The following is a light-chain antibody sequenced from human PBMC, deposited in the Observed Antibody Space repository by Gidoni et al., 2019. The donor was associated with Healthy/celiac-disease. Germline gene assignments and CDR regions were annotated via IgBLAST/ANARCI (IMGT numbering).Light chain of an antibody. CDR2: GAS. J-gene: IGKJ2*01. Sequence: EIVFTQSPVTLSLSPGERATPSCRASQRVSSSYLAWYQQKPGQAPRLLIYGASSRATGIPDRFSGSGSGTDFTLTISRLEPEDFAVYYCQQYGSSPGYTFGQGTKLEIK. CDR3: QQYGSSPGYT. CDR1: QRVSSSY. V-gene: IGKV3-20*01.